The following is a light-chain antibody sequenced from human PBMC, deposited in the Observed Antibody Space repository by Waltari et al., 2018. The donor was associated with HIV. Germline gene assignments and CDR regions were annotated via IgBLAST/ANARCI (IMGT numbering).Light chain of an antibody. J-gene: IGLJ2*01. CDR3: QSYDSSLSGFVV. Sequence: QSVLTQPPSVSGAPGQRVPISCTGSSSNIGAGYDVHWYQQLPGTAPKVLIYGNTNRPSGVPDRFSGSKSGTSASLAITGLQAEDEADYYCQSYDSSLSGFVVFGGGTKVTVL. V-gene: IGLV1-40*01. CDR1: SSNIGAGYD. CDR2: GNT.